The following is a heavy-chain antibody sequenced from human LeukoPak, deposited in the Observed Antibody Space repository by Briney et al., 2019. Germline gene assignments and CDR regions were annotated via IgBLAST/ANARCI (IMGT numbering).Heavy chain of an antibody. CDR2: FYDSGST. CDR1: GGSINSQF. CDR3: ARRNYPYYYFDY. V-gene: IGHV4-59*11. Sequence: KSSETLSLTCTVSGGSINSQFWTWIRQPPGKGLEWIGYFYDSGSTNYNPSLKSRVSISRDTSKNQFSLKLTSVTAADTAVYYCARRNYPYYYFDYWGQGALVTVSS. J-gene: IGHJ4*02. D-gene: IGHD1-26*01.